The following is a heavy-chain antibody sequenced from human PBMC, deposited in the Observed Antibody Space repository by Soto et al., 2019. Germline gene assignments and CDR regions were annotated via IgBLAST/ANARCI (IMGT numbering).Heavy chain of an antibody. D-gene: IGHD5-18*01. Sequence: EVQLEESGGALVQPGRSLRLSCAASGFTFDDYAMYWVRQVLGKGLEWVSSISWNSGHIGYADSVKGRFTTSRDNAKNSLYLQMNRLRPEDTAWYYCVRSKGGYSYGTPFDYWGQGTLVTVSS. CDR1: GFTFDDYA. V-gene: IGHV3-9*01. CDR3: VRSKGGYSYGTPFDY. J-gene: IGHJ4*02. CDR2: ISWNSGHI.